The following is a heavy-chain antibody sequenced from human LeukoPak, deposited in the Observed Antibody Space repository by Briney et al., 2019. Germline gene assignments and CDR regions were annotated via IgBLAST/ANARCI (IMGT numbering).Heavy chain of an antibody. CDR3: ARGTKLEVDY. D-gene: IGHD1-1*01. CDR2: ISSSSSTI. CDR1: GFTFSSYS. Sequence: GGSLRLSCAASGFTFSSYSMNWVRQAPGKGLEWVSYISSSSSTIYYADSVKGRFTISRDNAKNSLYLQMNSLRAEDTAVYCCARGTKLEVDYWGQGTLVTVSS. V-gene: IGHV3-48*01. J-gene: IGHJ4*02.